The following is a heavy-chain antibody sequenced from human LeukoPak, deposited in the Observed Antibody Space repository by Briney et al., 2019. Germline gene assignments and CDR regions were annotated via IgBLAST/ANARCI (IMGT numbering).Heavy chain of an antibody. CDR3: AKGQMGGIAAAGAFDI. D-gene: IGHD6-13*01. CDR2: ISGSGGST. CDR1: GFTFSSYA. V-gene: IGHV3-23*01. Sequence: GGSLRLSCAASGFTFSSYAMSWVRQAPGKGLEWVSAISGSGGSTYYADSVKGRFTISRDNSKNTLYLQMNSLRAEDTAVYYCAKGQMGGIAAAGAFDIWGQGTMVTVSS. J-gene: IGHJ3*02.